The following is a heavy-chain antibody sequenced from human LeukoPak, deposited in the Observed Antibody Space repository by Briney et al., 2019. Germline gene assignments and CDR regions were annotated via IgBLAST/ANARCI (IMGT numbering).Heavy chain of an antibody. V-gene: IGHV3-48*01. CDR1: GFTFSSYS. Sequence: GESLRLSCAASGFTFSSYSMNWVRQTPGKGLEWVSYISGSSSTIYYADSVKGRFTISRDNAKNSLYLQMNSLRAEDTAVYYCARAVLVATISWGQGTLVTVSS. CDR3: ARAVLVATIS. J-gene: IGHJ5*02. D-gene: IGHD5-12*01. CDR2: ISGSSSTI.